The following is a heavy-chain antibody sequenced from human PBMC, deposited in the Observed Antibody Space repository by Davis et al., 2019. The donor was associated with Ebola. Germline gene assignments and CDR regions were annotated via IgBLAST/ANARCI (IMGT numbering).Heavy chain of an antibody. J-gene: IGHJ4*02. D-gene: IGHD3-16*01. V-gene: IGHV3-30*02. Sequence: GESLKISCAASGFTFSSFAMHWVRQAPGKGLEWVAFIRYDGGKENYADSVKGRFTISRDNSKNTLYLQMNRLGVEETAVYYCAKDQGGYWGQGTLVTVSS. CDR1: GFTFSSFA. CDR3: AKDQGGY. CDR2: IRYDGGKE.